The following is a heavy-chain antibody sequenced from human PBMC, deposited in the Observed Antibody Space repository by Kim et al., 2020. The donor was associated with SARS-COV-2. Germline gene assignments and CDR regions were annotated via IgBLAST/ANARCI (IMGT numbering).Heavy chain of an antibody. Sequence: GGSLRLSCTTSGFTFTGYDMNWVRQAPGKGLEWVSCIDGSDGTTYYVDSVKGRFTISRDNAKNTLYLQMNSLRADDTAVYYCTKGGRGRIGDQWGQ. J-gene: IGHJ1*01. D-gene: IGHD3-10*01. V-gene: IGHV3-23*01. CDR2: IDGSDGTT. CDR3: TKGGRGRIGDQ. CDR1: GFTFTGYD.